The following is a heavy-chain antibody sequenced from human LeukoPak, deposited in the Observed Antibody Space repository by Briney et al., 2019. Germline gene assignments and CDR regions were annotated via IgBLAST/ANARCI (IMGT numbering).Heavy chain of an antibody. V-gene: IGHV1-46*01. J-gene: IGHJ4*02. D-gene: IGHD3-22*01. CDR3: ARGVHYYDSSGQFDY. CDR1: GYTFTSYY. CDR2: INPSGGST. Sequence: ASVKVSCKASGYTFTSYYMHWVRQAPGQGLEWMGIINPSGGSTSSAQKFQGRVTMTRDMSTSTVYLELSSLRSEDTAVYYCARGVHYYDSSGQFDYWGQGTLVTVSS.